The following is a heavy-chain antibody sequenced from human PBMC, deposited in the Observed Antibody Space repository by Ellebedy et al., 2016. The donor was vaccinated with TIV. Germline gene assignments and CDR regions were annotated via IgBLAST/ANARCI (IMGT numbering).Heavy chain of an antibody. D-gene: IGHD1-1*01. Sequence: PGGSLRLSCVASGFSVNSYSMNWVRQAPGKGLEWVSYISSRSSTIYYADSVKGRVTSSRYNGKNSLYLQRNSLRDTDTAVYFCTLNWNDSPVGGMDVWGQGTTVTVSS. CDR3: TLNWNDSPVGGMDV. CDR2: ISSRSSTI. CDR1: GFSVNSYS. V-gene: IGHV3-48*02. J-gene: IGHJ6*02.